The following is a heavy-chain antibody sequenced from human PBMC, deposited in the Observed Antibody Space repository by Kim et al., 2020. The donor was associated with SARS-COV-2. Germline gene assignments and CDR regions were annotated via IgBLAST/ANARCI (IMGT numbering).Heavy chain of an antibody. J-gene: IGHJ3*02. Sequence: PSLQSRVTISVDTSKNQFSLKLSSVDAAETAVYYCACGSGGSSRDAFDIWGQGTRVTVSS. D-gene: IGHD2-15*01. V-gene: IGHV4-59*09. CDR3: ACGSGGSSRDAFDI.